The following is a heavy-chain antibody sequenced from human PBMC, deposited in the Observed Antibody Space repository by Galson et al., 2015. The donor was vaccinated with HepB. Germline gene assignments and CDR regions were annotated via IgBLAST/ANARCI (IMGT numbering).Heavy chain of an antibody. J-gene: IGHJ4*02. Sequence: SLRLSCAATGFTFSSYGMHWVRQAPGKGLEWVAVIWYDGSNKYYADSVKGRFTISRDNSKNTLYLQMNSLRAEDTAVYYCARESLQFLYYFDYWGQGTLVTVSS. CDR1: GFTFSSYG. CDR2: IWYDGSNK. V-gene: IGHV3-33*01. CDR3: ARESLQFLYYFDY.